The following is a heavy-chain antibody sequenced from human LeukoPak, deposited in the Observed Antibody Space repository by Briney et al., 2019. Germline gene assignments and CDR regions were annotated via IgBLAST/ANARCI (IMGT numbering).Heavy chain of an antibody. CDR2: IYPGDSDT. J-gene: IGHJ3*02. CDR3: ASGSHYPSGSSPAAAFDI. V-gene: IGHV5-51*01. D-gene: IGHD3-10*01. Sequence: GESLKISCKGSGYSFTSYWIDWVRQMPGKGLEWMGIIYPGDSDTRYRPSFPGQVTISADKSISTAYLQWSSPKASDTALYYCASGSHYPSGSSPAAAFDISGQGTMLTVSS. CDR1: GYSFTSYW.